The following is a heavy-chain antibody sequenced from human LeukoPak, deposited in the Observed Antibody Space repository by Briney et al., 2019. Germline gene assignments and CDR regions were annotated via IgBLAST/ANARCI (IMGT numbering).Heavy chain of an antibody. CDR3: AREDGRWFGELLGEGNWFDP. Sequence: GASVRVSCKASGGTFSTSAISWVRQAPGQGLEWMGWINPNSGGTNYAQKFQGWVTMTRDTSISTAYMELSRLRSDDTAVYYCAREDGRWFGELLGEGNWFDPWGQGTLVTVSS. V-gene: IGHV1-2*04. D-gene: IGHD3-10*01. CDR2: INPNSGGT. CDR1: GGTFSTSA. J-gene: IGHJ5*02.